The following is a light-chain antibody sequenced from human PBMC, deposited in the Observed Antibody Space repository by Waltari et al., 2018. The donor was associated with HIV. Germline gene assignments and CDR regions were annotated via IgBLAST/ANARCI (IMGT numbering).Light chain of an antibody. Sequence: QSVLTQPPSASGTPAQRVTISCSGSISDIGSNTVTWYQQLPGTAPKLLIYSNDQRPSGVPDRFSGSKSGTSASLAISGLRSEDEADYYCATWDDSLDGPMFGGGTKLTVL. V-gene: IGLV1-44*01. J-gene: IGLJ3*02. CDR2: SND. CDR1: ISDIGSNT. CDR3: ATWDDSLDGPM.